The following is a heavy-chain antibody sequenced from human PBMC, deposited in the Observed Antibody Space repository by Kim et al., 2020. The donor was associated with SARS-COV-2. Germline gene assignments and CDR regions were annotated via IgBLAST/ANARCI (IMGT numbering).Heavy chain of an antibody. J-gene: IGHJ6*02. D-gene: IGHD2-15*01. V-gene: IGHV3-30*18. Sequence: GGSLRLSCAASGFTFSSYGMHWVRQAPGKGLEWVAVISYDGSNKYYADSVKGRFTISRDNSKNTLYLQMNSLRAEDTAVYYCAKDGDVVVVAARKFHYYYGMDVWGQGTTVTVSS. CDR2: ISYDGSNK. CDR3: AKDGDVVVVAARKFHYYYGMDV. CDR1: GFTFSSYG.